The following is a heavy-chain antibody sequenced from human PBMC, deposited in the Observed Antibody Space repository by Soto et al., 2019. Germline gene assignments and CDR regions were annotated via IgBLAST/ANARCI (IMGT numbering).Heavy chain of an antibody. D-gene: IGHD6-13*01. CDR2: IIPIFGTA. CDR1: GGTFSSYA. CDR3: ARRRGSSSRTTPSWFDP. V-gene: IGHV1-69*13. J-gene: IGHJ5*02. Sequence: ASVKVSCKASGGTFSSYAISWVRQAPGQGLEWMGGIIPIFGTANYAQKFQGRVTITADESTSTAYMELSSLRSEDTAVYYCARRRGSSSRTTPSWFDPWGQGTLVTVSS.